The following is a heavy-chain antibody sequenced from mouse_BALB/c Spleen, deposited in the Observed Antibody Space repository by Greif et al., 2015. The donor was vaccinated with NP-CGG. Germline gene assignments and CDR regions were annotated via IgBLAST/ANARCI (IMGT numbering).Heavy chain of an antibody. V-gene: IGHV1-4*01. D-gene: IGHD2-3*01. J-gene: IGHJ2*01. CDR1: GYTFTSYT. Sequence: VKLQQSEAELARPGASVKMYCKASGYTFTSYTMHWVKQRPGQGLEWIGYINPSSGHTNYNQKIKDKATLTADTSSSSDYMQLSSLTSEDSAVYYCARGDCYYYFDYWGQGTTLTVSS. CDR2: INPSSGHT. CDR3: ARGDCYYYFDY.